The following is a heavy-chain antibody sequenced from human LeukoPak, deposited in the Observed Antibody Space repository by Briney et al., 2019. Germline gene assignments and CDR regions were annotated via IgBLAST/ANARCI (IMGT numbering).Heavy chain of an antibody. J-gene: IGHJ3*02. Sequence: GGSLRLSCVVSGFTFSSYWMSWVRQAPGKGLEWVANIKQDGSEKYYVDSVKGRFTISRDNAKNSLYLQMNSLRAEDTAVYYCARGRGYDFWSGSSDAFDIWGQGTMVTVSS. CDR1: GFTFSSYW. V-gene: IGHV3-7*01. CDR2: IKQDGSEK. CDR3: ARGRGYDFWSGSSDAFDI. D-gene: IGHD3-3*01.